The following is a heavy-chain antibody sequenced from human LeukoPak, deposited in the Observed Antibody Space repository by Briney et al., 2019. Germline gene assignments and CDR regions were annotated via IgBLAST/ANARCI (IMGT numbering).Heavy chain of an antibody. Sequence: SVKVSCKASGGTFSSYAISWVRQAPGQGLEWMGGIIPIFGTTNYAQKFQGRVTITADESTSTAYMELSSLRSEDTAVYYCAGDSSGYSTYYFDYWGQGTLVTVSS. CDR3: AGDSSGYSTYYFDY. CDR1: GGTFSSYA. D-gene: IGHD3-22*01. V-gene: IGHV1-69*01. CDR2: IIPIFGTT. J-gene: IGHJ4*02.